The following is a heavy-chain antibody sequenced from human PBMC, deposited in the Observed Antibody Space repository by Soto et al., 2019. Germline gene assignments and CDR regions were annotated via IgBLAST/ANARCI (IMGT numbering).Heavy chain of an antibody. CDR2: IIPIFGTA. CDR3: ARNGVVVAAQGHNWFDP. V-gene: IGHV1-69*01. Sequence: QVQLVQSGAEVKKPGSSVKVSCKASGGTFSSYAISWVRQAPGQGLEWMGGIIPIFGTANYAQKFQGRVTITADESTSTADMELSSVRSEDTAVYYCARNGVVVAAQGHNWFDPWGQGTLVTVFS. D-gene: IGHD2-15*01. CDR1: GGTFSSYA. J-gene: IGHJ5*02.